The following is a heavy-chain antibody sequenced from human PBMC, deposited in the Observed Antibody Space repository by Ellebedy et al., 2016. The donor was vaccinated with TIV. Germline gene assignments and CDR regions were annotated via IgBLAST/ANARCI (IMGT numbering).Heavy chain of an antibody. CDR1: GFTFSSYD. V-gene: IGHV3-13*01. Sequence: GESLKISCAASGFTFSSYDMPWVRQGTGKGLEWVSAFGTAGDTYYPVSVKGRFTISRENAKNSLYLQITSLRAEDTAVYYCARVRFGDTAVDYWGQGTLVTVSS. CDR3: ARVRFGDTAVDY. CDR2: FGTAGDT. D-gene: IGHD2-21*01. J-gene: IGHJ4*03.